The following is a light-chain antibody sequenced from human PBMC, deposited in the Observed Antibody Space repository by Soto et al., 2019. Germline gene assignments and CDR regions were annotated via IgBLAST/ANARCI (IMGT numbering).Light chain of an antibody. J-gene: IGLJ1*01. CDR1: SSNIGAGYD. CDR3: QSYDSSLSFYV. V-gene: IGLV1-40*01. Sequence: QSVLKQPPSVSGAPGQRVTISCTGSSSNIGAGYDVHWYQQLPGTAPKLLIYGNSNRPSGVPDRFSGSKSGTSASLAITGLQAEDEADYYCQSYDSSLSFYVFGTGT. CDR2: GNS.